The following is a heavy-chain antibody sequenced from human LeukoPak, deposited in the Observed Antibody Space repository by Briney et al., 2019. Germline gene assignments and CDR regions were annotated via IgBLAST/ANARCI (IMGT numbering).Heavy chain of an antibody. CDR3: ARDSLPYYDSSGYNWFDP. J-gene: IGHJ5*02. D-gene: IGHD3-22*01. CDR1: GYSISSGYY. CDR2: IYHGGST. Sequence: PSETLSLTCTVSGYSISSGYYWGWIRQPPGKGLEWIGIIYHGGSTYYNPSLKSRVTISVDTSKNQFSLKLSSVTAADTAVYYCARDSLPYYDSSGYNWFDPWGHGTLVTVSS. V-gene: IGHV4-38-2*02.